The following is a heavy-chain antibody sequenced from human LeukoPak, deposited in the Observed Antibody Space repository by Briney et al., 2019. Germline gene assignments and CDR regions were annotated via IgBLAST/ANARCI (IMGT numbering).Heavy chain of an antibody. CDR1: GFTFNNYA. J-gene: IGHJ4*02. D-gene: IGHD1-26*01. CDR3: AKDVGKWESLHFFDY. V-gene: IGHV3-23*01. CDR2: ISSSGGST. Sequence: PGGSLRLSCAASGFTFNNYAMSWVRQAPGKGLEWVSAISSSGGSTYYADSVKGRFTISRDDSRNTLYLQMNSLRGDDTAVYYCAKDVGKWESLHFFDYWGQGTLVTVSS.